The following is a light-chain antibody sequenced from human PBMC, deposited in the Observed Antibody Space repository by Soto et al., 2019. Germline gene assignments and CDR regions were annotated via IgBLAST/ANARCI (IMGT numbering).Light chain of an antibody. CDR3: QQYDLYLYT. CDR2: RAS. Sequence: DIQMTQSPSTLSASVGDRVTITCRASQSISTYLAWYQQKPGEAPKLLIYRASTLESGVPSRFSGSGSGTEFPLTISSLQPDDFATYYCQQYDLYLYTFGQGTKLEIK. J-gene: IGKJ2*01. V-gene: IGKV1-5*03. CDR1: QSISTY.